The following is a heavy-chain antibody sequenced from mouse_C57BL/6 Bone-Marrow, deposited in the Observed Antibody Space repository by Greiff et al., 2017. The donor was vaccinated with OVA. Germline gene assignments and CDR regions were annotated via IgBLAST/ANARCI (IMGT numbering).Heavy chain of an antibody. J-gene: IGHJ2*01. Sequence: EVKLMESGGGLVKPGGSLKLSCAASGFTFSSYAMYWVRQTPEKRLEWVATISDGGSYTYYPDNVKGRFTISRDNAKNNLYLQMSHLKSEDTAMYYCARALSYFYYCGQGTTLTVSS. CDR3: ARALSYFYY. V-gene: IGHV5-4*03. CDR2: ISDGGSYT. D-gene: IGHD3-3*01. CDR1: GFTFSSYA.